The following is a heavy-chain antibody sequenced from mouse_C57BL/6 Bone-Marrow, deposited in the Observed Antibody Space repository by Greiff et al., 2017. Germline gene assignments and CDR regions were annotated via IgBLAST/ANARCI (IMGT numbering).Heavy chain of an antibody. CDR1: GFNIKDDY. D-gene: IGHD2-3*01. CDR3: SSFDGNYFDF. V-gene: IGHV14-4*01. Sequence: EVQLQQSGAELVRPGASVKLSCTASGFNIKDDYIHWVKQRPEQGLEWIGWINPEIGDTEYASKFQGKATITSDTSSNTSYLQLSSLTSEDTSVYYCSSFDGNYFDFWGQGTPLTVAS. CDR2: INPEIGDT. J-gene: IGHJ2*01.